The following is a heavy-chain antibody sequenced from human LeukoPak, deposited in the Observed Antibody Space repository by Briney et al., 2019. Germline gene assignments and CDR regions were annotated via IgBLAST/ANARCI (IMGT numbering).Heavy chain of an antibody. CDR2: INPNSGGT. J-gene: IGHJ6*02. CDR1: GYTFTGYY. CDR3: ARDLSNLNYYYYYGMDV. Sequence: ASVKVSCKASGYTFTGYYMHWVRQAPGQGLEWMGWINPNSGGTNYAQKFQGRVTMTRDTSISTAYMELSRLRSDDTAVYYCARDLSNLNYYYYYGMDVWGQGTTVTVSS. V-gene: IGHV1-2*02.